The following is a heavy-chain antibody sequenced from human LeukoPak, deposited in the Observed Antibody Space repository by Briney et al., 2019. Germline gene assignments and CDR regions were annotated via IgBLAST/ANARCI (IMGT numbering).Heavy chain of an antibody. Sequence: GVSLRLSCAASGFTFSNFAMSWVRQAPGKGLEWVSTISRGGDNTHYADAVEGRFTISRDNSKNTLLLQMNSLRAEDTAVYYCAKSEVYYFGTSGGFDYWGQGTLVTVAS. V-gene: IGHV3-23*01. CDR1: GFTFSNFA. D-gene: IGHD3-22*01. CDR3: AKSEVYYFGTSGGFDY. J-gene: IGHJ4*02. CDR2: ISRGGDNT.